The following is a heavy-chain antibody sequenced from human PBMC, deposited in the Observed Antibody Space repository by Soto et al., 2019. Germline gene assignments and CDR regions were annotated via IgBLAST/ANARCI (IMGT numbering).Heavy chain of an antibody. J-gene: IGHJ6*03. Sequence: GGSLRLSCAASGFTFSSYGMHWVRQAPGKGLEWVAVISYDGSNKYYADSVKGRFTISRDNSKNTLYLQMNSLRAEDTAVYYCARGYCSGGSCYFPYYYYYMDVWGKGTTVTVSS. V-gene: IGHV3-30*03. D-gene: IGHD2-15*01. CDR2: ISYDGSNK. CDR1: GFTFSSYG. CDR3: ARGYCSGGSCYFPYYYYYMDV.